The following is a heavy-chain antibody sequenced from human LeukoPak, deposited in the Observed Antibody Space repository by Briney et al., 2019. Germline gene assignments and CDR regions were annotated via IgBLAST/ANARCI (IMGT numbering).Heavy chain of an antibody. CDR3: ASEGTTFSSIDY. Sequence: SETLSLTCTVSGGSISSGSYYWSWIRQPAGKGLEWIGRIYTSGSTNYNPSLKSRVTISVDTSKNQFSLKLNSVIATDTAVYYCASEGTTFSSIDYWGQRTLVTVSS. CDR1: GGSISSGSYY. D-gene: IGHD1-1*01. V-gene: IGHV4-61*02. CDR2: IYTSGST. J-gene: IGHJ4*02.